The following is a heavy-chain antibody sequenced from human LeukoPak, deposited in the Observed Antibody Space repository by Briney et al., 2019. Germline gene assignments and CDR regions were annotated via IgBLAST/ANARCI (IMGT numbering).Heavy chain of an antibody. V-gene: IGHV1-8*03. Sequence: GESLKISCKGSGYTFTSYDINWVRQATGQGLEWMGWMNPNSGNTGYAQKFQGRVTITRNTSISTAYMELSSLRSEDTAVYYCARVTVTAFDIWGQGTMVTVSS. CDR1: GYTFTSYD. D-gene: IGHD4-11*01. CDR2: MNPNSGNT. CDR3: ARVTVTAFDI. J-gene: IGHJ3*02.